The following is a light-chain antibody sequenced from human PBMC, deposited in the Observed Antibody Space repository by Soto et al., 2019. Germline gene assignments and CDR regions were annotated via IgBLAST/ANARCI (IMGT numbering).Light chain of an antibody. J-gene: IGKJ1*01. V-gene: IGKV4-1*01. Sequence: DIVMTQSPDSLAVSLGERATINCKSSQSVLYSSNNKNYLAWYQQKPGLPPKLLIIWASTRESGVPDRFIGSGSGTDFTLTINSLQAEDVAVYYCQQHYSSPQAFGQGTKVEIK. CDR1: QSVLYSSNNKNY. CDR2: WAS. CDR3: QQHYSSPQA.